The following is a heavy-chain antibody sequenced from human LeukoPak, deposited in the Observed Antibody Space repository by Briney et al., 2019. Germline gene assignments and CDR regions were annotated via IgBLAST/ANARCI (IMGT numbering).Heavy chain of an antibody. CDR3: AKPPSTFGGVIVDY. CDR1: GFTFSSHS. D-gene: IGHD3-16*02. Sequence: GGSLRLSCAASGFTFSSHSMNWVRQAPGEGLEWVSAISGSGGSTYYADSVKGRFTISRDNSKNTLYLQMNSLRAEDTAVYYCAKPPSTFGGVIVDYWGQGTLVTVSS. V-gene: IGHV3-23*01. J-gene: IGHJ4*02. CDR2: ISGSGGST.